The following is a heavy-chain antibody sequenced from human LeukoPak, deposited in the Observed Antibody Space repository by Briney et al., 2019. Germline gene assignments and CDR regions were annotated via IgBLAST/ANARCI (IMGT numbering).Heavy chain of an antibody. CDR3: ARDVSYRDLGAFDI. V-gene: IGHV3-21*01. J-gene: IGHJ3*02. CDR2: ISSSSSYI. CDR1: GFTFSSYG. D-gene: IGHD2-8*01. Sequence: PGGTLRLSCAASGFTFSSYGMNWVRQAPGKGLEWVSSISSSSSYIYYADSVKGRFTISRDNAKNSLYLQMNSLRAEDTAVYYCARDVSYRDLGAFDIWGQGTMVTVSS.